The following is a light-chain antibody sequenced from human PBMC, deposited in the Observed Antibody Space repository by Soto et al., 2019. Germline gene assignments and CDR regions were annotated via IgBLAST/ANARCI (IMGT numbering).Light chain of an antibody. Sequence: QSALTQPASVSGSPGQSITISCTGTSNDVGGYDYVTWYQHHPGKAPKLMIYDVSNRPSGISDRFSASKSVNTASLTISGVQAEDEAHYYCSSYTNRATLVFGGGTKLTGL. J-gene: IGLJ2*01. V-gene: IGLV2-14*03. CDR1: SNDVGGYDY. CDR3: SSYTNRATLV. CDR2: DVS.